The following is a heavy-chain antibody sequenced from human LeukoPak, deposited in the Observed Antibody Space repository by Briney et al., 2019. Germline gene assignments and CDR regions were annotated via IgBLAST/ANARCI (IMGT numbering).Heavy chain of an antibody. Sequence: ESGPTLVKPTQTLTLTCTFSGFSLRSNAVGVGWIRQPPGKALEWLALIYGDDNKRYSPSLKSRLTVTKDSSKNQVVLTMTNMDPVDTATYFCAHDDPGYYGMDIWGKETTVTVSS. J-gene: IGHJ6*04. CDR1: GFSLRSNAVG. V-gene: IGHV2-5*02. CDR3: AHDDPGYYGMDI. D-gene: IGHD1-1*01. CDR2: IYGDDNK.